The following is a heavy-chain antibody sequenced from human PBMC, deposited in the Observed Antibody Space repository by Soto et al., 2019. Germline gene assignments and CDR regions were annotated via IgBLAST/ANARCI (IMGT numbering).Heavy chain of an antibody. CDR3: ARGPTVTILYYFDY. J-gene: IGHJ4*02. CDR1: GFTFSSYG. Sequence: ESGGGVVQPGRSLRLSCAASGFTFSSYGMHWVRQAPGKGLEWVAVIWYDGSNKYYADSVKGRFTISRDNSKNTLYLQMNSLRAEDTAVYYCARGPTVTILYYFDYWGQGTLVTVSS. CDR2: IWYDGSNK. V-gene: IGHV3-33*01. D-gene: IGHD4-17*01.